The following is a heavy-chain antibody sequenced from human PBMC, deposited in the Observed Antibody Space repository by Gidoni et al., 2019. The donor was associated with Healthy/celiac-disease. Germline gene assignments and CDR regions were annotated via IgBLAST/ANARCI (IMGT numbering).Heavy chain of an antibody. V-gene: IGHV3-9*01. CDR1: VFTFDDSA. CDR3: AKDSGYGETFDY. J-gene: IGHJ4*02. Sequence: EVQLVESGGGLVQPGRSLILSCAASVFTFDDSAMHWVRRAPGKGLEWVSGISCNSGSIGYADSVKGRFTISRDNAKNSLYLQMNSLRAEDTALYYCAKDSGYGETFDYWGQGTLVTVSS. CDR2: ISCNSGSI. D-gene: IGHD5-12*01.